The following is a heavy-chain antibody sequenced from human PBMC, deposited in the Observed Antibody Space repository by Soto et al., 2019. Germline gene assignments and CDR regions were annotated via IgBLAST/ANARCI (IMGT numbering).Heavy chain of an antibody. Sequence: GGSLRLSCVATGFSISSYGMTWVRQVPGRGLEWVSTISGSGFSTYYAESVKGQFTIARDTSKNVLYLQMNSLRVEDTAVYFCAKNEPVAANYFDSWGQGTLVTVS. V-gene: IGHV3-23*01. CDR3: AKNEPVAANYFDS. CDR2: ISGSGFST. J-gene: IGHJ4*02. CDR1: GFSISSYG. D-gene: IGHD2-2*01.